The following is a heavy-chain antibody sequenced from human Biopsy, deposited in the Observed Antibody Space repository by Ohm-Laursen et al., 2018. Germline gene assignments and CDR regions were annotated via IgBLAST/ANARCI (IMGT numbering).Heavy chain of an antibody. V-gene: IGHV4-59*01. J-gene: IGHJ3*02. D-gene: IGHD2-2*01. CDR2: IYYHNGRS. CDR1: GGSISGYY. CDR3: ARGGTLVVVPTAVLHSFDI. Sequence: GTLSLTCTVSGGSISGYYWTSIRQSPGKGLEWIGYIYYHNGRSSYNPSLRSRVTMSVDTSQNQFSLNLNSVTAADTAVYYCARGGTLVVVPTAVLHSFDIWGQGTMVTVSS.